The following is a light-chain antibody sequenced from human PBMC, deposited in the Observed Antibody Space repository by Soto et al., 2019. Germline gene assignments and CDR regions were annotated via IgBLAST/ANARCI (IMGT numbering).Light chain of an antibody. CDR2: AAS. V-gene: IGKV1-6*01. J-gene: IGKJ5*01. CDR3: QQYNSDPYT. Sequence: AIQLTQFPSSLSASVGDTFTLTCRTSQDIRRDLGWYQQRPGKAPKLLIYAASTLQSEVPSRSSGSGSGTDFTLTISSLQPEDFATYYCQQYNSDPYTFGQGTRLEIK. CDR1: QDIRRD.